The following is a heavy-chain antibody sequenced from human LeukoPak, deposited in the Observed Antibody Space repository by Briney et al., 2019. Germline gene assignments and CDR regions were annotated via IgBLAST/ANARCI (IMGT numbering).Heavy chain of an antibody. CDR1: GFTFSSYA. J-gene: IGHJ4*02. D-gene: IGHD3-16*01. V-gene: IGHV3-7*01. CDR2: IKQDGSEK. Sequence: PGGSLRLSCAASGFTFSSYAMSWVRQAPGKGLEWVANIKQDGSEKYYVDSVKGRFTISRDNAKNSLYLQMNSLRAEDTAVYYCARAKTLMTAAHHRPYYFDYWGQGTLVTVSS. CDR3: ARAKTLMTAAHHRPYYFDY.